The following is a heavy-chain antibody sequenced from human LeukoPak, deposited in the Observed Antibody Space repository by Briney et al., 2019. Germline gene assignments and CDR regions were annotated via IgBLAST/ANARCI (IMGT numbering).Heavy chain of an antibody. CDR2: IYYSGST. CDR1: GGSISSSSYY. D-gene: IGHD3-16*01. Sequence: SETLSLTSTVFGGSISSSSYYWGWIRQPPGKGLEWIGSIYYSGSTYYNPSLKSRVTISVDTSKNQFSLKLSSVTAADTAVYYCARPITEDDAFDIWGQGTMVTVSS. J-gene: IGHJ3*02. CDR3: ARPITEDDAFDI. V-gene: IGHV4-39*01.